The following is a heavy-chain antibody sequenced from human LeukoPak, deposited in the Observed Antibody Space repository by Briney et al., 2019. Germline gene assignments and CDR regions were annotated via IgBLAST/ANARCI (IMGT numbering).Heavy chain of an antibody. CDR3: ARDVWYSSSQLGFYYYYYMDV. Sequence: SETLSLTCTVSGGSISSGGYYWSWIRQPPGKGLEWIGYIYHSGSTYYNPSLKGRVTISVDTSKNQFSLKLSSVTAADTAVYYCARDVWYSSSQLGFYYYYYMDVWGKGTTVTVSS. V-gene: IGHV4-30-2*05. D-gene: IGHD6-13*01. CDR2: IYHSGST. J-gene: IGHJ6*03. CDR1: GGSISSGGYY.